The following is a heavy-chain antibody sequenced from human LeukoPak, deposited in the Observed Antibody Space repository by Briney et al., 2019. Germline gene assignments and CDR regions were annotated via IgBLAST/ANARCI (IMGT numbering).Heavy chain of an antibody. V-gene: IGHV3-21*04. Sequence: GGSLRLSCAASGFTFSSYSMNWVRQAPGKGLEWVSSISSSSSYIYYADSVKGRFTISRDNAKNSLYLQMNSLRAEDTAVYYCAKMGGRQPVDYWAREPWSPSPQ. D-gene: IGHD3-16*01. CDR3: AKMGGRQPVDY. CDR1: GFTFSSYS. CDR2: ISSSSSYI. J-gene: IGHJ4*02.